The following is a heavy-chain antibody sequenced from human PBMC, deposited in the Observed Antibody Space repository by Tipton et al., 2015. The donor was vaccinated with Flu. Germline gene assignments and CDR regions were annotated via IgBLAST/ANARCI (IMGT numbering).Heavy chain of an antibody. V-gene: IGHV4-4*07. CDR1: GGSFSSYY. CDR2: IYTSGST. Sequence: TLSLTCTVSGGSFSSYYWTWIRQSAGKGPEWIGRIYTSGSTNYNPSLKSRVTMSVDTSKNQFSLKLSSVTAADTAVYYCASGCSYGVYYYYGMDVWGQGTTVTVSS. CDR3: ASGCSYGVYYYYGMDV. J-gene: IGHJ6*02. D-gene: IGHD5-18*01.